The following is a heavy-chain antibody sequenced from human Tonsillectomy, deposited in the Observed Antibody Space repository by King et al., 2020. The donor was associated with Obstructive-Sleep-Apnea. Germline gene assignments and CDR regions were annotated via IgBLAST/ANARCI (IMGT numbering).Heavy chain of an antibody. Sequence: VQLVESGGGLVQPGGSLKLSCAASGFIISGSAMHWVRQASGEGLEGIGRSRRKYNNYATAYAVWVKGRFTVSRDDSKNTAYLQMNSLKTEDTAVYYCTRPGGDASYYYGMDVWGQGATVTVSS. V-gene: IGHV3-73*01. D-gene: IGHD2-21*02. CDR3: TRPGGDASYYYGMDV. CDR2: SRRKYNNYAT. J-gene: IGHJ6*02. CDR1: GFIISGSA.